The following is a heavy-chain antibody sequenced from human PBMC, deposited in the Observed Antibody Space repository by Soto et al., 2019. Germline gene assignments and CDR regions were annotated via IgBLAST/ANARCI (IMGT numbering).Heavy chain of an antibody. CDR2: IIPILGIA. V-gene: IGHV1-69*02. D-gene: IGHD3-10*02. Sequence: SVKVSCKASGGTLSSYTISWVRQAPGQGLEWMGRIIPILGIANYAQKFQGRVTITADKSTSTAYMELSSLRSEDTAVYYCACSDHYDTKKPATNAFDIWGQGTMVTVSS. CDR3: ACSDHYDTKKPATNAFDI. CDR1: GGTLSSYT. J-gene: IGHJ3*02.